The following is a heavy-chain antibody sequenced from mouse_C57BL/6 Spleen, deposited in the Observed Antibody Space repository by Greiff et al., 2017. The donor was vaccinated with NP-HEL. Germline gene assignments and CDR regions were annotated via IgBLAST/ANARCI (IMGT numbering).Heavy chain of an antibody. D-gene: IGHD2-4*01. J-gene: IGHJ3*01. Sequence: VQLQQSGAELARPGASVKLSCKASGYTFTSYGISWVKQRTGQGLEWIGEIYPRSGYTYYNEKFKGKATLTADKSSSTAYMELRSLTSEYSAGYVCGRGYDYDGGWFADWGKGALVTVSA. CDR3: GRGYDYDGGWFAD. V-gene: IGHV1-81*01. CDR1: GYTFTSYG. CDR2: IYPRSGYT.